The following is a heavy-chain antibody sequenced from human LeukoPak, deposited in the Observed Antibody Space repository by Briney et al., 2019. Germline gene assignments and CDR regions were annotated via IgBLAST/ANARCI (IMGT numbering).Heavy chain of an antibody. CDR2: IHSGGST. J-gene: IGHJ5*02. V-gene: IGHV4-4*07. CDR1: GGSINSYY. CDR3: AREFGGVNRFDP. D-gene: IGHD3-3*01. Sequence: KPSETLSLTCAVSGGSINSYYWTSIRQAAGKEPEWIGRIHSGGSTNYNPSLKSRVTMSVDTSENHFSLKLTSVTAADTAIYYCAREFGGVNRFDPWGQGILVTVSS.